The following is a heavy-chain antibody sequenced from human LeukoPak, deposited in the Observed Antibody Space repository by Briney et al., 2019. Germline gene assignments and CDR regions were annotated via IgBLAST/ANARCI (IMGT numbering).Heavy chain of an antibody. CDR1: GLTFSSYA. CDR3: AKDRYSGYAYDAFDI. D-gene: IGHD5-12*01. Sequence: GGPLRLSCVASGLTFSSYAMSWVRQAPGKGLEWVSVISGGGGSTFYADSVKGRFTISRGNSKNTLYLQMNSLRAEDTAVYYCAKDRYSGYAYDAFDIWGQGTMVTVSS. CDR2: ISGGGGST. V-gene: IGHV3-23*01. J-gene: IGHJ3*02.